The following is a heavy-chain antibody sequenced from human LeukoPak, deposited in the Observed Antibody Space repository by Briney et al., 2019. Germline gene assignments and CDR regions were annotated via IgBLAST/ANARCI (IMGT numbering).Heavy chain of an antibody. V-gene: IGHV3-66*01. CDR2: IYSGGST. Sequence: GGSLRLSCAASGFNFNTYTMNWVRQAPGKGLEWVSVIYSGGSTYYADSVKGRFTISRDNSKNTLYLQMNSLRAEDTAVYYCARTSGPWFDPWGQGTLVTVSS. CDR1: GFNFNTYT. D-gene: IGHD3-10*01. J-gene: IGHJ5*02. CDR3: ARTSGPWFDP.